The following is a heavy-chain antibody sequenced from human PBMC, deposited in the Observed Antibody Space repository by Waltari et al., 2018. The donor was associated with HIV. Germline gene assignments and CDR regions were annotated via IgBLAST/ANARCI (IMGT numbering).Heavy chain of an antibody. V-gene: IGHV3-64D*06. J-gene: IGHJ4*02. CDR1: GFTFSSYP. CDR3: AKGNYDVLTGYYGPSFEY. Sequence: EVQLVESGGTLVQSGGSLRLSFSASGFTFSSYPIHWVRQNPGKGLEYVSAISGDGQSKYYAGSLKGRFTITRDNSKNTLWLQMRSLRAEDTAVYYCAKGNYDVLTGYYGPSFEYWGQGTLVTVSS. D-gene: IGHD3-9*01. CDR2: ISGDGQSK.